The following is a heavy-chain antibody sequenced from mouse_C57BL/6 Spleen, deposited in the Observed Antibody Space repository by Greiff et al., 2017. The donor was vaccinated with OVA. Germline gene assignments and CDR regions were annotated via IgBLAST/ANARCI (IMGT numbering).Heavy chain of an antibody. CDR3: ARERDYCFDY. J-gene: IGHJ2*01. V-gene: IGHV3-6*01. CDR2: ISYDGSN. CDR1: GYSITSGYY. Sequence: EVQLVESGPGLVKPSQSLSLTCSVTGYSITSGYYWNWIRQFPGNKLEWMGYISYDGSNNYNPSLKNRISITRDTSKNQFFLKLNSVTTEDTATYYCARERDYCFDYWGQGTTLTVSS.